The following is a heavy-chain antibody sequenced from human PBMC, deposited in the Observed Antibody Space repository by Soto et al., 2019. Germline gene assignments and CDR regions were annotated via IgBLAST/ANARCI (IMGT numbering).Heavy chain of an antibody. CDR1: GFTFSRYS. Sequence: GGSLRLSCAASGFTFSRYSMNWVRQAPGKGLEWVSSISSSGSHIYYVDSVKGRLTISRDNAKNSLYLQMNSLRAEDTAVYFCARGYSGNLNNYYYMDVWGNGTTVTVSS. V-gene: IGHV3-21*01. CDR3: ARGYSGNLNNYYYMDV. CDR2: ISSSGSHI. D-gene: IGHD1-26*01. J-gene: IGHJ6*03.